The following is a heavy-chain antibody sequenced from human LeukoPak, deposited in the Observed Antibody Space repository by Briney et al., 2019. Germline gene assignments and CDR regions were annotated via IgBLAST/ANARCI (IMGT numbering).Heavy chain of an antibody. D-gene: IGHD3-10*01. J-gene: IGHJ4*02. CDR1: GFTFDDYA. V-gene: IGHV3-9*01. Sequence: GGSLRLSCAASGFTFDDYAMHWVRQAPGKGLEWVSGITWNSGNIAQADSVKGRFTISRDNAKNSLHLQMDSLRPEDTALYYCAKSRGYHGSGREPFDYWGQGTLVAASS. CDR3: AKSRGYHGSGREPFDY. CDR2: ITWNSGNI.